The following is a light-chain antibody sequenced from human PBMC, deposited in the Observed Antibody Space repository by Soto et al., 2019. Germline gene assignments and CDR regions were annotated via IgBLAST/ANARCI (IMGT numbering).Light chain of an antibody. Sequence: DIQMTQSPASLSASVGDRVTITCRASQGISNYLAWYQQKPGKVPKLLIYAASTLQSGVPSRFSGSVSGTDFPLTITRLQPEDGETYYCQKYSSVITFGPGTRLEMK. CDR1: QGISNY. CDR3: QKYSSVIT. CDR2: AAS. J-gene: IGKJ5*01. V-gene: IGKV1-27*01.